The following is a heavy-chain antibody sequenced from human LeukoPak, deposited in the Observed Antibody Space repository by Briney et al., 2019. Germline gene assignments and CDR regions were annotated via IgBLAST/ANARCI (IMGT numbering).Heavy chain of an antibody. V-gene: IGHV1-69*13. CDR1: GGTFSGYA. CDR2: IIPIFGTA. Sequence: ASVKVSCKASGGTFSGYAISWVRRAPGQGLEWMGGIIPIFGTANYAQKFQGRVTITADESTSTAYMELSSLRSEDTAVYYCARERFFGWYYFDYWGQGTLVTVSS. CDR3: ARERFFGWYYFDY. D-gene: IGHD3-3*01. J-gene: IGHJ4*02.